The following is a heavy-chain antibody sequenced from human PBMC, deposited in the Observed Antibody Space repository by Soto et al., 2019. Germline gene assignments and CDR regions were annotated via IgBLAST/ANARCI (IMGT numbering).Heavy chain of an antibody. V-gene: IGHV4-59*01. CDR3: ARAIWFGELGAYYFDY. Sequence: SETLSLTCTVSGGSISSYYWSWIRQPPGKGLEWIGYIYYSGSTNYNPSLKSRVTISVDTSKNQFSLKLSSVTAADTAVYYCARAIWFGELGAYYFDYWGQGTLVTVSS. J-gene: IGHJ4*02. CDR1: GGSISSYY. CDR2: IYYSGST. D-gene: IGHD3-10*01.